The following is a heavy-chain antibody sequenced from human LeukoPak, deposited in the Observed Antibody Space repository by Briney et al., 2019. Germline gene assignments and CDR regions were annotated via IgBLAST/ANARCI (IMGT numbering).Heavy chain of an antibody. Sequence: GGSLRLSCAVSGFTVSGNYMSWVRQAPGKGLEWVSAISGSGGSTYYADSVKGRFTISRDNSKNTLYLQMNSLRAEDTAVYYCAKDYSSGWYAVYYMDVWGKGTTVTISS. CDR3: AKDYSSGWYAVYYMDV. V-gene: IGHV3-23*01. CDR1: GFTVSGNY. J-gene: IGHJ6*03. CDR2: ISGSGGST. D-gene: IGHD6-19*01.